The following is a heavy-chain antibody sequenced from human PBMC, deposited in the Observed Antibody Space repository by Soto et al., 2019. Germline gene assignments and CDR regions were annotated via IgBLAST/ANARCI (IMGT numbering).Heavy chain of an antibody. V-gene: IGHV1-69*01. J-gene: IGHJ6*02. D-gene: IGHD3-3*01. CDR3: ARGRTIFGVVILNYGMDV. CDR2: IIPIFGTA. CDR1: GGTFSSYA. Sequence: QVQLVQSGAEVKKPGSSVKVSCKASGGTFSSYAISWVRQAPGQGLEWMGGIIPIFGTANYAQKFQGRVTITADESTSTAYMELSRLRSEDTAVYYCARGRTIFGVVILNYGMDVWGLGTTVTVSS.